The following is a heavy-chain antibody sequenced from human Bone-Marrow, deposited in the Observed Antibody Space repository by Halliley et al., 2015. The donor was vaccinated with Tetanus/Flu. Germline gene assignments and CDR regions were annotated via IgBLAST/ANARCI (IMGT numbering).Heavy chain of an antibody. CDR2: IRGSGSNT. CDR1: GFAFSNYA. V-gene: IGHV3-23*01. J-gene: IGHJ2*01. Sequence: SLRLSCAASGFAFSNYAMAWVRQAPGKGLEWVSSIRGSGSNTYYADSVKGRFTISRDNSKNTLYLEMNSLRAEDTAVYYCARDHYFHDSRGDWYFDLWGRGTLVTVSS. D-gene: IGHD3-22*01. CDR3: ARDHYFHDSRGDWYFDL.